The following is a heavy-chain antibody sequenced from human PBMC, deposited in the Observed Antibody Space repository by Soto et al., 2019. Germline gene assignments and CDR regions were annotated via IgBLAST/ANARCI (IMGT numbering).Heavy chain of an antibody. V-gene: IGHV1-69*13. CDR1: GGTFSTYP. CDR3: ARDLAPEYYDFWSGYPNWFDP. CDR2: IIPIFGTA. D-gene: IGHD3-3*01. Sequence: GASVKVSCKASGGTFSTYPISWVDRAPGQGLGWMGGIIPIFGTANYAQKFQGRVTITADESTSTAYMELSSLRSGDTAVYYCARDLAPEYYDFWSGYPNWFDPWGQGTLVTVSS. J-gene: IGHJ5*02.